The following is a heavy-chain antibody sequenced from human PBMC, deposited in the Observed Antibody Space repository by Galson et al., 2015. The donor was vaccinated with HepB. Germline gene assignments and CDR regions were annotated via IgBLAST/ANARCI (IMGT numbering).Heavy chain of an antibody. CDR3: ARGSEGYYYYYGMDV. CDR2: ISSSSSYT. V-gene: IGHV3-11*06. D-gene: IGHD1-26*01. Sequence: SLRLSCAASGFTFSDYYMSWIRQAPGKGLEWVSYISSSSSYTNYADPVKGRFTISRDNAKNSLYLQMNSLRAEDTAVYYCARGSEGYYYYYGMDVWGQGTTVTVSS. CDR1: GFTFSDYY. J-gene: IGHJ6*02.